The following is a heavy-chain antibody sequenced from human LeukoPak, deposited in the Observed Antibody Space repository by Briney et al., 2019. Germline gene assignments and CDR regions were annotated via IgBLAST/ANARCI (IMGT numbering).Heavy chain of an antibody. CDR1: GGSISSHY. CDR2: VYYGGNT. D-gene: IGHD5-12*01. CDR3: FSGYDRASDYFGMDV. J-gene: IGHJ6*02. V-gene: IGHV4-39*01. Sequence: PSETLSLTCTVSGGSISSHYWGWIRQPPGKGLEWIGTVYYGGNTNSNPSLKSRVSIAVDPPESQFSLSLTSVTAADTAVYYCFSGYDRASDYFGMDVWGQGTAVIVSS.